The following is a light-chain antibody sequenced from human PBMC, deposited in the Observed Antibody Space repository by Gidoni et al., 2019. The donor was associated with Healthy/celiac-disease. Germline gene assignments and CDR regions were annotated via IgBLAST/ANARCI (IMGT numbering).Light chain of an antibody. V-gene: IGKV4-1*01. Sequence: DVVMTQSPDSLAVSLGERATINCKSSQSILHSSNNKNYLAWYQQKPGQPPKLLIYWASTRESGVPDRFSGSGSGTDFTLTISSLQAEDVAVYYCQQYYTSPPYTFXQXTKLEIK. CDR2: WAS. CDR3: QQYYTSPPYT. CDR1: QSILHSSNNKNY. J-gene: IGKJ2*01.